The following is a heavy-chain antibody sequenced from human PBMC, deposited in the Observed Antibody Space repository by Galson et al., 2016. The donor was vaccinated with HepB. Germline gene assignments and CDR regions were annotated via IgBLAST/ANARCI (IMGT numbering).Heavy chain of an antibody. V-gene: IGHV3-74*01. Sequence: SLRLSCAASGFTFSRYDMHWVRQATGKGLVWVSRINSDGSSTGFADSVKGRFTISRDNAKNTLYLQMNSLRAEDTAVYYCASSVRGSGSPPGGYWGQGILVTVSS. J-gene: IGHJ4*02. D-gene: IGHD3-10*01. CDR2: INSDGSST. CDR3: ASSVRGSGSPPGGY. CDR1: GFTFSRYD.